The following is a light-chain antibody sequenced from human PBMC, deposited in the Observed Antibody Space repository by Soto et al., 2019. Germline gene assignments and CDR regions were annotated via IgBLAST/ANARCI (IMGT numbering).Light chain of an antibody. V-gene: IGKV3-15*01. CDR2: GAS. Sequence: EIVMTQSQATLSVSPGERATVSCRASQSVSSNLAWYKKKPGQAPRLLIYGASTRATGIPVRFSGSGSWTEFTLTISSLQSEDFAVYYFQQYNNWLRTFGQGTKVEIK. J-gene: IGKJ1*01. CDR3: QQYNNWLRT. CDR1: QSVSSN.